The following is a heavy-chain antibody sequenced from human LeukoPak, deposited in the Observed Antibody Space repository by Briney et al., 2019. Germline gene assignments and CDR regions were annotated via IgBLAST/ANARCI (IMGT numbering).Heavy chain of an antibody. Sequence: ASVKVSCKAPGGTFSSYAISWVRQAPGQGLEWMGGIIPIFGTANYAQKFQGRVTITTDESTSTAYMELSSLRSEDTAVCYCAREDYGDYHRPKPGFDYWGQGTLVTVSS. CDR1: GGTFSSYA. J-gene: IGHJ4*02. CDR3: AREDYGDYHRPKPGFDY. CDR2: IIPIFGTA. V-gene: IGHV1-69*05. D-gene: IGHD4-17*01.